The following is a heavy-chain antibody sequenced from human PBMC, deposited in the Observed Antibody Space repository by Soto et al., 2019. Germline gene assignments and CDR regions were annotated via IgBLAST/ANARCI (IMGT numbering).Heavy chain of an antibody. D-gene: IGHD3-22*01. CDR1: GFTSSSYA. CDR2: ISGSGGST. Sequence: GGSLRLSCAASGFTSSSYAMSWVRQAPGKGLEWVSAISGSGGSTYYADSVKGRFTISRDSSKNTLYLQMNSLRAEDTAVYYCAKVRDVSMIVVVITYFDYWGQGTLVTVSS. V-gene: IGHV3-23*01. CDR3: AKVRDVSMIVVVITYFDY. J-gene: IGHJ4*02.